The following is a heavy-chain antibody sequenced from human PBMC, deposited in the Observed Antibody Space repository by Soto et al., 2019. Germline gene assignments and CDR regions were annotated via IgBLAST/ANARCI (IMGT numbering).Heavy chain of an antibody. CDR3: ARDSSASGYYYGMDV. CDR1: NETLTTYG. CDR2: GSGYSGHS. V-gene: IGHV1-18*01. D-gene: IGHD6-19*01. Sequence: QVHLVQSGAEVKKPGASVKVSCKASNETLTTYGISWVRQAPGQGLEWMGWGSGYSGHSSSAQELQGSVIMTADTYTSTAYMELRSVTSDDSAVYFCARDSSASGYYYGMDVWGQGTTVTVSS. J-gene: IGHJ6*02.